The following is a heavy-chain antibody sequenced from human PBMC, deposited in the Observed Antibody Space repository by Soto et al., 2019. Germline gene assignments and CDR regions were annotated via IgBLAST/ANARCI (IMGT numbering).Heavy chain of an antibody. D-gene: IGHD4-17*01. CDR1: GGTFSSYA. J-gene: IGHJ5*02. CDR3: ARAQFKGVYGDYENGWFDP. V-gene: IGHV1-69*12. CDR2: IIPIFGTA. Sequence: QVQLVQSGAEVKKPGSSVKVSCKASGGTFSSYAISWVRQAPGQGLEWMGGIIPIFGTANYAQKFQGRVTITADESTSTAYMELSSLRSEDTAVYYCARAQFKGVYGDYENGWFDPWGQGTLVTVSS.